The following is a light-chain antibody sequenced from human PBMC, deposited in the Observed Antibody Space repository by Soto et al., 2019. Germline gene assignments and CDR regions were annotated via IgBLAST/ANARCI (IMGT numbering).Light chain of an antibody. Sequence: EIVLTQSPATLSLSPGERATLSCRASQSVSSYLAWYQQKPGQAPRLLIYDASNRATDIPARFSGSGSGTDFTLSIISLEPEDFAVYYCQQRSNWPRTFVQGTKLEIK. J-gene: IGKJ2*01. CDR1: QSVSSY. CDR3: QQRSNWPRT. V-gene: IGKV3-11*01. CDR2: DAS.